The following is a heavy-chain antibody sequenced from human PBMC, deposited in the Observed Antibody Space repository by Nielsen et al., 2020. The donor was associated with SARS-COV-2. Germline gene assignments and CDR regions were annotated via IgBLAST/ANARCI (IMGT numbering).Heavy chain of an antibody. V-gene: IGHV4-31*03. J-gene: IGHJ4*02. CDR2: IYYSGST. CDR1: GGSISSGGYY. CDR3: ARSRLLCSGGSCYSPFDY. Sequence: LRLSCTVSGGSISSGGYYWSWIRQHPGKGLEWIGYIYYSGSTYYNPSLKSRVTISVDTSKNQFSLKLSSVTAADTAVYYCARSRLLCSGGSCYSPFDYWGQGTLVTVSS. D-gene: IGHD2-15*01.